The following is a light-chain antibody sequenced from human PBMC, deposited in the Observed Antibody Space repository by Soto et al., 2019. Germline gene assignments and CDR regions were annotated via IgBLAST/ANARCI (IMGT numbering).Light chain of an antibody. V-gene: IGKV3-20*01. J-gene: IGKJ4*01. CDR3: QQSYSARLT. Sequence: EIVLTQSPGTLSLSPGERAPLSCRASQSVSSSYLAWYQQKPGQAPRLLIYGASSRATGIPDRFSGSGSGTDFTLTISRLEPEDFAVYYCQQSYSARLTFGGGTKVDIK. CDR1: QSVSSSY. CDR2: GAS.